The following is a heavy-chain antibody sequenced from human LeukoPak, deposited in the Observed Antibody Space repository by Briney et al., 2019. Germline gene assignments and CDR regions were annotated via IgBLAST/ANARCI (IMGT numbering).Heavy chain of an antibody. CDR3: ARDSAEELLDY. J-gene: IGHJ4*02. V-gene: IGHV3-74*01. D-gene: IGHD1-26*01. CDR2: INSDGSST. Sequence: GGSLRLSCAASGFTFSSYWMHWVRQAPGKGLVWVSHINSDGSSTSYADSVKGRYTISRDNAKNTLYLQMNSLRAEDTAVYYCARDSAEELLDYWGQGTLVTVSS. CDR1: GFTFSSYW.